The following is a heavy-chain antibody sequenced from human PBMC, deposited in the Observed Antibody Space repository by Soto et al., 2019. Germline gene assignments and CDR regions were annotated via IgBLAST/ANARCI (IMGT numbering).Heavy chain of an antibody. D-gene: IGHD4-4*01. Sequence: SETLSLTCIVSGDSFSSGVYYWSWIRQPPGKGLEWIGYIYYSGSTYYNPSLKSRLTMSLDTSKNQFSLNLNSVTAADTAVYFCARGAHYSYAMDVWGQGTTVTVSS. CDR3: ARGAHYSYAMDV. V-gene: IGHV4-30-4*01. CDR2: IYYSGST. CDR1: GDSFSSGVYY. J-gene: IGHJ6*02.